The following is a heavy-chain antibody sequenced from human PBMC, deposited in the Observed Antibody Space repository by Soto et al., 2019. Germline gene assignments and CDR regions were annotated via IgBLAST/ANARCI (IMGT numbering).Heavy chain of an antibody. V-gene: IGHV3-33*01. Sequence: SLRLSCAASVFTFSSYGMHWVRQAPGKGLEWVAVIWYDGSNKYYADSVKGRFTISRDNSKNTLYLQMNSLRAEDTAVYYCARGPVVWGSLHYFDYWGQGTLVTVSS. D-gene: IGHD3-16*01. CDR3: ARGPVVWGSLHYFDY. CDR1: VFTFSSYG. CDR2: IWYDGSNK. J-gene: IGHJ4*02.